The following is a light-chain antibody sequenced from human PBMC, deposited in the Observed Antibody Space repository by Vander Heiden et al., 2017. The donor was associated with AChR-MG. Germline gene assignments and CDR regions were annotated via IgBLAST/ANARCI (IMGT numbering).Light chain of an antibody. Sequence: QSVLPQPPSASGIPGQRVTMPCSGSNSNVGTNRVNWYQQFPVTAPKLLIYSNNQRPSGVPDRFSGSKSGTSASLAISGLQSEDEADYYCAAWDDSLNVVVFGGGTKLTVL. J-gene: IGLJ2*01. CDR3: AAWDDSLNVVV. CDR1: NSNVGTNR. CDR2: SNN. V-gene: IGLV1-44*01.